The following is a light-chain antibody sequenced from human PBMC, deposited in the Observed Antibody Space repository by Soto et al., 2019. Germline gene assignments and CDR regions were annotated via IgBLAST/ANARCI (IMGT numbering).Light chain of an antibody. Sequence: EIVLTQSPATLSLSPGERATLSCRASQSVSSYLAWYQQKPGQAPRLLIYDASNRATGIPARFSGSGSGTDFTLTSGSLEPEDFAVYYCQQRSNWPATFGGGTKVEIK. CDR3: QQRSNWPAT. CDR2: DAS. J-gene: IGKJ4*01. V-gene: IGKV3-11*01. CDR1: QSVSSY.